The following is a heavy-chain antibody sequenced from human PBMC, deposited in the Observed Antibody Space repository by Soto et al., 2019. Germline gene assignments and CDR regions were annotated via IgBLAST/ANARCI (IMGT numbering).Heavy chain of an antibody. CDR1: GGSISSYY. Sequence: TLSLTCTVSGGSISSYYWSWIRQPPGKGLEWIGYIYYSGSTNYNPSLKSRVTISVDTSKNQFSLKLSSVTAADTAVYYCARGLLIAVAGTGWFDPWGQGTLVTVS. CDR3: ARGLLIAVAGTGWFDP. J-gene: IGHJ5*02. CDR2: IYYSGST. D-gene: IGHD6-19*01. V-gene: IGHV4-59*01.